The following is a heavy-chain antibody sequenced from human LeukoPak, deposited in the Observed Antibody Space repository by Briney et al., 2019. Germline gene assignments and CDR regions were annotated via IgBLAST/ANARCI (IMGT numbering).Heavy chain of an antibody. CDR1: GFTFSSYA. Sequence: GGSLRLSCAASGFTFSSYAMSWVRQAPGKGLEWVSFMSGTGGNTYYVDPVKGRFTISRDNSKNTLYLHMNSLRAEDTALYFCAKGHTGYDFPHSDYWGQGTLVTVSA. CDR3: AKGHTGYDFPHSDY. V-gene: IGHV3-23*01. CDR2: MSGTGGNT. D-gene: IGHD3-3*01. J-gene: IGHJ4*02.